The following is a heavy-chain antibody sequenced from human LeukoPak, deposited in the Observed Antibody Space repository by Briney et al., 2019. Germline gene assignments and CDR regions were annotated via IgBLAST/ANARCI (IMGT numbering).Heavy chain of an antibody. V-gene: IGHV3-23*01. D-gene: IGHD6-19*01. J-gene: IGHJ4*02. CDR3: AKTTAGYSSGRYPGWPVDY. CDR2: ISGSGGST. CDR1: GFTFGSYA. Sequence: GGSLRLSCAASGFTFGSYAMYWVGQAPGKGLEWVSGISGSGGSTFYADSVKGRFTISRDNSENTVYLQMNSLRADDTAVYYCAKTTAGYSSGRYPGWPVDYWGRGTLVTVSS.